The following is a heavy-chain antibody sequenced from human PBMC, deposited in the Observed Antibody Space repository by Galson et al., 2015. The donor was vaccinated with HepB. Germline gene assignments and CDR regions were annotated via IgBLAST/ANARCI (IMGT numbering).Heavy chain of an antibody. CDR2: ISYDGSNK. J-gene: IGHJ6*03. CDR1: GFTFNTYV. Sequence: SLRLSCAASGFTFNTYVMHWVRQAPGKGLEWVAVISYDGSNKYYADSVKGRFTISRDNSKNTLYLQMNSLRAGDTAVYYCAKDGPVDTAMVTYYYYMDVWGKGTTVTVSS. D-gene: IGHD5-18*01. CDR3: AKDGPVDTAMVTYYYYMDV. V-gene: IGHV3-30*18.